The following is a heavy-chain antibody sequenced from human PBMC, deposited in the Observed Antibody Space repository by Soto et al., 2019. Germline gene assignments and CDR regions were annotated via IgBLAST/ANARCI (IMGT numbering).Heavy chain of an antibody. D-gene: IGHD6-19*01. Sequence: PVGSLRLSCSASGFTFSSYAMHWVRQAPGKGLEYVSAISSNGGSTYYADSVKGRFTISRDNSKNTLYLQMSSLRAEDTAVYYCVKDFGRYSSGWFQFDYWGQGTLVTVSS. J-gene: IGHJ4*02. CDR2: ISSNGGST. CDR3: VKDFGRYSSGWFQFDY. V-gene: IGHV3-64D*06. CDR1: GFTFSSYA.